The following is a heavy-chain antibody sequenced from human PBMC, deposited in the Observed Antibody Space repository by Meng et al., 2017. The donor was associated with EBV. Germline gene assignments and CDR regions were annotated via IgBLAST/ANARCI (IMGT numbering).Heavy chain of an antibody. D-gene: IGHD6-19*01. CDR3: ARPFPSWQSPRLDPFGA. CDR2: VHYTGGT. J-gene: IGHJ5*02. V-gene: IGHV4-39*01. Sequence: QLQLRESGPGQVRPSETLSLTCPVSGDSISSFYFWGWLRPPPGRGLEWSGSVHYTGGTYYSPSLKSRVTVSVDTSKNQFSLRLTSVTAADTAVYYCARPFPSWQSPRLDPFGAWGQGTLVTVSS. CDR1: GDSISSFYF.